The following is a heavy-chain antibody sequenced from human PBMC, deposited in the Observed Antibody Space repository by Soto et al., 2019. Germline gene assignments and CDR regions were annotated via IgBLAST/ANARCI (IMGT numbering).Heavy chain of an antibody. CDR3: ERDIRGSMSG. CDR1: GFTFSNYA. D-gene: IGHD3-10*01. Sequence: PGGSLRLSCAASGFTFSNYAMSWVRQAPGKGLEWVSTISGNGGSTYYADSVKGRFTISRDNSKNMLFLQINSLRADDSAVYYCERDIRGSMSGWAKGTTVTVSS. V-gene: IGHV3-23*01. CDR2: ISGNGGST. J-gene: IGHJ6*04.